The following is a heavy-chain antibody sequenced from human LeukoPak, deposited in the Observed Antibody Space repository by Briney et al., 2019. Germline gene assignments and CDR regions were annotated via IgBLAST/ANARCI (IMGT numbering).Heavy chain of an antibody. J-gene: IGHJ4*02. CDR3: AKLMVRGAY. Sequence: GGSLRLSCAASGFTFSSYGMHWVRQAPGKGLEWVAFIRYDGSNKYYADSVKGRFTISRDNSKNTLYLQMNSLRAEDTAVYNCAKLMVRGAYWGQGTLVTVSS. D-gene: IGHD3-10*01. CDR1: GFTFSSYG. V-gene: IGHV3-30*02. CDR2: IRYDGSNK.